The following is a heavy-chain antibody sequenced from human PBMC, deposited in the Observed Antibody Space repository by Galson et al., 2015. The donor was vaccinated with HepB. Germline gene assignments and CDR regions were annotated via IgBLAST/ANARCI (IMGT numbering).Heavy chain of an antibody. CDR1: GFTFSSYS. CDR2: ISSSSSTI. CDR3: ATYYYDSSGYYSRVYFQH. D-gene: IGHD3-22*01. J-gene: IGHJ1*01. Sequence: LRLSCAASGFTFSSYSMNWVRQAPGKGLEWVSYISSSSSTIYSADSVKGRFTISRDNAKNSLYLQMNSLRDEDTAVYYCATYYYDSSGYYSRVYFQHWGQGTLVTVSS. V-gene: IGHV3-48*02.